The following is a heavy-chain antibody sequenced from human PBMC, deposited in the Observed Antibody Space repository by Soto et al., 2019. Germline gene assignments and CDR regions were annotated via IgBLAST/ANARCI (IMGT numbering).Heavy chain of an antibody. CDR1: GFTFDDYA. CDR3: AKDSSSWYRGWFDP. D-gene: IGHD6-13*01. V-gene: IGHV3-9*01. J-gene: IGHJ5*02. Sequence: VQLVESGGGLVQPGRSLRLSCAASGFTFDDYAMHWVRQAPGKGLEWVSGISWNSGSIGYADSVKGRFTISRDNAKNSLYLQMNSLRVEDTALYYCAKDSSSWYRGWFDPWGQGTLVTVSS. CDR2: ISWNSGSI.